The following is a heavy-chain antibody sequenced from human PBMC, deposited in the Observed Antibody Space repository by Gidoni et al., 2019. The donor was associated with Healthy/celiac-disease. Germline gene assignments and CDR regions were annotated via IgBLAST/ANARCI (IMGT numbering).Heavy chain of an antibody. CDR1: GGSISSSSYY. CDR3: ARQGALPGYDSSGYYYVWFDY. V-gene: IGHV4-39*01. CDR2: IYYRGRT. D-gene: IGHD3-22*01. J-gene: IGHJ4*02. Sequence: QLQLQESGPGLVKPSETLSLPCTVSGGSISSSSYYWGWISQHPGKWLEWIWIIYYRGRTYYNPSLKSRVTISVDTSKNQFSLKLSSVTAADTAVYYCARQGALPGYDSSGYYYVWFDYWGQGTLVTVSS.